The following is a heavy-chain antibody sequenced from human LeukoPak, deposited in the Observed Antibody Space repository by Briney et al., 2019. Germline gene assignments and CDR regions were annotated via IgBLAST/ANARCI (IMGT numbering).Heavy chain of an antibody. Sequence: GGSLRLSCAASGFTFSSYAMSWVRQAPGKGLEWVSAISGSGGSTYYADSVKGRFTISRDNSKNTLYLQMNSLRAEDTAVYYCARDELVVVPAAPTFDPWGQGTLVTVSS. CDR2: ISGSGGST. D-gene: IGHD2-2*01. J-gene: IGHJ5*02. CDR3: ARDELVVVPAAPTFDP. V-gene: IGHV3-23*01. CDR1: GFTFSSYA.